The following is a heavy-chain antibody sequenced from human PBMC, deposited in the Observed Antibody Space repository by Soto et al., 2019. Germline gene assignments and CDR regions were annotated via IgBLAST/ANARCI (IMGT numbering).Heavy chain of an antibody. V-gene: IGHV5-51*01. CDR3: VRRSDWFNL. CDR2: IYPRDSDT. Sequence: PGESLKISCKGSGYGFTSYWIGWVRQMPGKGLEWMGIIYPRDSDTRYSPSFEGQVTISADKSISTAYLQWSSLKASDTAIYYCVRRSDWFNLWGQGTLVTVPQ. J-gene: IGHJ5*02. CDR1: GYGFTSYW.